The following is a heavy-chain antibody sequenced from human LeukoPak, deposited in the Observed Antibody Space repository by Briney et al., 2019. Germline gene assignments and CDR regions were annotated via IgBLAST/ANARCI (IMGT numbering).Heavy chain of an antibody. V-gene: IGHV3-30-3*01. CDR1: GFTFSSYA. J-gene: IGHJ4*02. CDR3: ARGAVDSSGWYNLYYFDY. Sequence: GGSLRLSCAASGFTFSSYAMHWVRQALGKGLEWVAVISYDGSNKYYADSVKGRFTISRDNSKNTLYLQMNSLRAEDTAVYYCARGAVDSSGWYNLYYFDYWGQGTLVTVSS. CDR2: ISYDGSNK. D-gene: IGHD6-19*01.